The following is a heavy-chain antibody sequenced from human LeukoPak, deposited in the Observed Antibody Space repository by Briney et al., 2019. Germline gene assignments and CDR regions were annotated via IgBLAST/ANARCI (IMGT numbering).Heavy chain of an antibody. V-gene: IGHV3-23*05. CDR1: GFTFSSYG. D-gene: IGHD6-19*01. Sequence: GGSLRLSCAASGFTFSSYGMAWVRQAPGKGLEWVSGIGNSGTSTYYIDSVKDRFTISRDNSRNTLYLQLNSLRAEDTALYFCAKRLVAVSGGFDYWGQGTLVTVSS. CDR3: AKRLVAVSGGFDY. J-gene: IGHJ4*02. CDR2: IGNSGTST.